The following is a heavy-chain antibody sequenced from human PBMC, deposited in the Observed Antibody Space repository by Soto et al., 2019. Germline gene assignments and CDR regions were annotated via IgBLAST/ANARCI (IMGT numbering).Heavy chain of an antibody. Sequence: EVQLLESGGGLVQPGGSLRLSCAASGFTFSIYAMNWVRHIPGKGLEWVSAISASGGYTYYADSVKGRFTISRDNSKNTLHLDMIDLRAEDTAVYYCAKEVARGVSGDNDYWGQGTLVTVSS. CDR1: GFTFSIYA. J-gene: IGHJ4*02. D-gene: IGHD3-10*01. CDR3: AKEVARGVSGDNDY. V-gene: IGHV3-23*01. CDR2: ISASGGYT.